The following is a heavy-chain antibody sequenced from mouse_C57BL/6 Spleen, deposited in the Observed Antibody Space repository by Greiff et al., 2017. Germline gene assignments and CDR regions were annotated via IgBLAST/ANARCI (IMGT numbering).Heavy chain of an antibody. CDR1: GFTFSSYA. V-gene: IGHV5-4*03. CDR2: ISDGGSYT. D-gene: IGHD1-1*01. CDR3: AMRDYYGSSYQNYAMDY. Sequence: DVKLVESGGGLVKPGGSLKLSCAASGFTFSSYAMSWVRQTPEKRLEWVATISDGGSYTYYPDNVKGRFTISRDNAKNNLYLQMSHLKSEDTAMYYCAMRDYYGSSYQNYAMDYWGQGTSVTVSS. J-gene: IGHJ4*01.